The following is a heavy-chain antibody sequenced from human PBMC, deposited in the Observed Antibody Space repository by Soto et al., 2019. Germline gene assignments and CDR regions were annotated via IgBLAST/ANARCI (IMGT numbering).Heavy chain of an antibody. D-gene: IGHD6-13*01. CDR1: AFTFRNYA. Sequence: GGSLRLSCAASAFTFRNYAMHWVRQAPGKGLEWVALISYDGSNKYYADSVKGRLTISRDNSKNTVYLQMSSLRAEDTAIYYCAREAEALDHWGQGALVTVSS. CDR2: ISYDGSNK. J-gene: IGHJ4*02. V-gene: IGHV3-30-3*01. CDR3: AREAEALDH.